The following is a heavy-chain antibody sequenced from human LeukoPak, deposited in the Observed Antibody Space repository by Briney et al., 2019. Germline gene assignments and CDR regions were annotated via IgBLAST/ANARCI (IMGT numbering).Heavy chain of an antibody. V-gene: IGHV1-24*01. J-gene: IGHJ4*02. CDR1: GYTLTELS. CDR2: FDPEDGET. CDR3: ATGLNSYASGDLDY. Sequence: ASVKVSFKVSGYTLTELSMHWVRQAPGKGLEWMGGFDPEDGETIYAQKFQGRVTMTEDTSTDTAHMELSSLRSEDTAVYYCATGLNSYASGDLDYWGQGTLVTVSS. D-gene: IGHD5-18*01.